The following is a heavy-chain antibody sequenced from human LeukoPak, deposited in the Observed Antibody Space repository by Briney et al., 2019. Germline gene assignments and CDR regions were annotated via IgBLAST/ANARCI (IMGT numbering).Heavy chain of an antibody. D-gene: IGHD5-18*01. CDR2: ISSSGSTI. J-gene: IGHJ4*02. V-gene: IGHV3-48*03. CDR3: ARGLDTGVDY. CDR1: GFTFSSYE. Sequence: GGSLRLSCAASGFTFSSYEMNWVRQAPGKGLEWVSYISSSGSTIYYADSVKGRFTISRDNAKNSLYLQMNSLRAEDTAVYYCARGLDTGVDYWGQGTLVTVSS.